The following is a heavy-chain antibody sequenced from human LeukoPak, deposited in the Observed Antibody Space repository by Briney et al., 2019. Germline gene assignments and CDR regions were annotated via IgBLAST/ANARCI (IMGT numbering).Heavy chain of an antibody. CDR1: GFTFTNYD. Sequence: GGSLRLSRAASGFTFTNYDMHWVRQATGKGLEWVSAIGTADDTYYSGSVKGRFTISRENAKSSLYLQMNSLRAEDTAIYYCARTGKFDSWGQGTLVTVSA. J-gene: IGHJ5*01. CDR3: ARTGKFDS. V-gene: IGHV3-13*04. CDR2: IGTADDT.